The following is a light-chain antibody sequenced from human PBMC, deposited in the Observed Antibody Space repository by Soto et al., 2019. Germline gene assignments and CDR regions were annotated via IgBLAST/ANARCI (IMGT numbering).Light chain of an antibody. CDR3: SSYTSSGTVEV. CDR2: DVS. Sequence: QSVLAQPASVSGSPGQSITISCTGTSSDVAGYNYVSWYQQHPGKAPKLMIYDVSNRPSGVSNRFSGSKSGNTASLTISGLRAEDEADYYCSSYTSSGTVEVFGTGTKVTVL. J-gene: IGLJ1*01. CDR1: SSDVAGYNY. V-gene: IGLV2-14*01.